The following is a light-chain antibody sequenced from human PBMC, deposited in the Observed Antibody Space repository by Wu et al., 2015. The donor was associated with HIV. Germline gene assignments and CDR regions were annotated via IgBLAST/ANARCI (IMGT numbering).Light chain of an antibody. Sequence: EIVLTQFPVTLSLSPGDRATLSCRASQSVSNYLAWYQQKPGQAPRLLIYDASNRATGIPDRISGSGSGTLFTLTISRLEPEDSAVYFCQQYVSSPTFGQGTRLEIK. J-gene: IGKJ5*01. CDR2: DAS. V-gene: IGKV3-20*01. CDR1: QSVSNY. CDR3: QQYVSSPT.